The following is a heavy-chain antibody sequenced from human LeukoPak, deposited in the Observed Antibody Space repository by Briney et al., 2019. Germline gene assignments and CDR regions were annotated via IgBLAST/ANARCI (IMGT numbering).Heavy chain of an antibody. CDR2: INPSGGST. V-gene: IGHV1-46*01. Sequence: ASVKVSCKASVYTFINYYMHWVRQAPGQGLEWMGIINPSGGSTTYAQKIQGRVTLTTDTSTSTVYMELSSLRSDDTSVYYCARGGYGSGRRLGMDVWGQGTTVTVSS. D-gene: IGHD3-10*01. CDR1: VYTFINYY. CDR3: ARGGYGSGRRLGMDV. J-gene: IGHJ6*02.